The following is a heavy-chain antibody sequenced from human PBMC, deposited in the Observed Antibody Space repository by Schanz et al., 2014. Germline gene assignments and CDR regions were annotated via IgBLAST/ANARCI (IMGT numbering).Heavy chain of an antibody. Sequence: EVQLVESGGGLIQPGGSLRLSCVASGFTVSSNYMSWVRQAPGKGLEWISSMYINSGSTQYADSVKGRFIISRDSSKNSVFLQMNGLRDEDTAVYYCATETYSSSWCFDYWGQGTLVTVSS. CDR1: GFTVSSNY. V-gene: IGHV3-53*01. CDR3: ATETYSSSWCFDY. D-gene: IGHD6-13*01. CDR2: MYINSGST. J-gene: IGHJ4*02.